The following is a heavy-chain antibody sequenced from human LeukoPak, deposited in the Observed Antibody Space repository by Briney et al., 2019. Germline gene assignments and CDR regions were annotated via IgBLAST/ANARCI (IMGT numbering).Heavy chain of an antibody. D-gene: IGHD6-25*01. CDR3: ARSLTAAAGDY. CDR2: IYPADSDI. CDR1: GYRFTSYW. V-gene: IGHV5-51*01. J-gene: IGHJ4*02. Sequence: GESLKISCKGSGYRFTSYWTGWVRQIPGKGLEWMAIIYPADSDIRYSPSFQGQVTISADKSISTAYLQWSSLKASDTAMYYCARSLTAAAGDYWGQGTLVTVSS.